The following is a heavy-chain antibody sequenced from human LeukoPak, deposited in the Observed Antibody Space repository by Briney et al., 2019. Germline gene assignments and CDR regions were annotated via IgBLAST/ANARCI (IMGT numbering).Heavy chain of an antibody. D-gene: IGHD6-13*01. V-gene: IGHV1-2*02. J-gene: IGHJ4*02. CDR1: GYNFRDYY. Sequence: ASVKVSCKASGYNFRDYYMHWVRQAPGQGLEWLEWINPKSGGTDYAQQFQGRVTMTRDTSSSTDYLEVRSLRSDDTAVYYCARGAEAETSPLDFWGQGTPVTVSS. CDR3: ARGAEAETSPLDF. CDR2: INPKSGGT.